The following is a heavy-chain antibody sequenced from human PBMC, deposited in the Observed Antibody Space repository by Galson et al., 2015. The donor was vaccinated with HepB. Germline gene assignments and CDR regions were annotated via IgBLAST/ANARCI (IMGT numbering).Heavy chain of an antibody. D-gene: IGHD5-12*01. CDR3: ARGGASRYSS. V-gene: IGHV4-34*01. J-gene: IGHJ5*02. CDR2: ISPSGST. Sequence: TLSLTCAVYGGSFSGYYLTWIRQAPGKGLQWIGEISPSGSTDYNPSLKSRVSMSVDTSKNQFSLKLSSVTAADTAPYYCARGGASRYSSWGQGTLVTVSS. CDR1: GGSFSGYY.